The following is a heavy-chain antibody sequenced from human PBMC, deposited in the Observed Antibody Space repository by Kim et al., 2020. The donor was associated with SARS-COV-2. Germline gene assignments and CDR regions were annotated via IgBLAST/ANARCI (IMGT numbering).Heavy chain of an antibody. D-gene: IGHD2-15*01. J-gene: IGHJ5*02. CDR2: ISSSSSYI. V-gene: IGHV3-21*01. CDR3: ARDQVLVVAARGWFDP. CDR1: GFTFSSYS. Sequence: GGSLRLSCAASGFTFSSYSMNWVRQAPGKGLEWVSSISSSSSYIYYADSVKGRFTISRDNAKNSLYLQMNSLRAEDTAVYYCARDQVLVVAARGWFDPWGQGTLVTVSS.